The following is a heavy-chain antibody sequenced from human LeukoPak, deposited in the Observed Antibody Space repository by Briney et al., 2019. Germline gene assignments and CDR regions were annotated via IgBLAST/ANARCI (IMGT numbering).Heavy chain of an antibody. CDR2: IIPIFGTA. CDR1: GGTFSSYA. V-gene: IGHV1-69*01. J-gene: IGHJ3*02. D-gene: IGHD6-13*01. CDR3: ARDRDSSSWYDAFDI. Sequence: GASVKVSCKASGGTFSSYAISWVRRAPGQGLEWMGGIIPIFGTANYAQKFQGRVTITAGESTSTAYMELSSLRSEDTAVYYCARDRDSSSWYDAFDIWGQGTMVTVSS.